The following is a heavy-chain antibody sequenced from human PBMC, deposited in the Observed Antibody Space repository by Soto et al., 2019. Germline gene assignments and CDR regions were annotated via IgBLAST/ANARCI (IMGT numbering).Heavy chain of an antibody. J-gene: IGHJ6*03. V-gene: IGHV4-59*08. CDR2: IYYSGST. D-gene: IGHD3-3*01. CDR3: ARHYLREYDFWSGPVSYYYYYYMDV. Sequence: SETLSLTCTVSGGSISSYYWSWIRQPPGKGLEWIGYIYYSGSTNYNPSLKSRVTISVDTSKNQFSLKLSSVTAADTAVYYCARHYLREYDFWSGPVSYYYYYYMDVWGKGITVTVSS. CDR1: GGSISSYY.